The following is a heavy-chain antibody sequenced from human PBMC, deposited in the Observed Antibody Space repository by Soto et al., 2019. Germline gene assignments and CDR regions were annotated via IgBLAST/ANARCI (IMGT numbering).Heavy chain of an antibody. V-gene: IGHV3-49*03. Sequence: EVQLVESGGGLVQPGRSLRLSCTASGFTFGDYAMSWFRQAPGKGLEWVGFIRSKAYGGTTEYAASVKGRFTISRDDSKSIAYLQMNSLKTEDTAGYYCTREFQASGYWGQGTLVTVSS. CDR1: GFTFGDYA. D-gene: IGHD1-26*01. CDR3: TREFQASGY. J-gene: IGHJ4*02. CDR2: IRSKAYGGTT.